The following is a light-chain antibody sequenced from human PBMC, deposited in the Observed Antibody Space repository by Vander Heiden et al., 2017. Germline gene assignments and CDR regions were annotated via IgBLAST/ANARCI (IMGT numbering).Light chain of an antibody. V-gene: IGKV3-11*01. CDR3: QQRSNWRGT. CDR1: QSVSSY. J-gene: IGKJ3*01. CDR2: DAS. Sequence: EIVLTQSPATLSLSPGERATLSCRASQSVSSYLAWYQQKPGQAPRLLIYDASNRATGIPARFSGSGSGTDFTLTISSLEPEDFAVYYCQQRSNWRGTFGPGTKVXIK.